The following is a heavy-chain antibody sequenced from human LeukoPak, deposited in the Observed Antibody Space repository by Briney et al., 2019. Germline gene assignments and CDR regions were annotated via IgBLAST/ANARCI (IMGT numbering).Heavy chain of an antibody. J-gene: IGHJ4*02. D-gene: IGHD1-14*01. CDR2: ISSSGSTI. Sequence: GGSLRLSCAASGFTFSSYEMNWVRQAPGKGLEWVSYISSSGSTIYYADSVKGRFTFSRDNAKNSLYLQMNSLRVEDTAVYYCARDQGEPFFDYWGQGTLVTVSS. V-gene: IGHV3-48*03. CDR1: GFTFSSYE. CDR3: ARDQGEPFFDY.